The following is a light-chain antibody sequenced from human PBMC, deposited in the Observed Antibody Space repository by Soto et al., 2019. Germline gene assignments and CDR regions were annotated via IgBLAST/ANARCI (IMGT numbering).Light chain of an antibody. J-gene: IGKJ1*01. CDR2: DAS. V-gene: IGKV1-33*01. Sequence: DIQMTQSPSSLSASVGDRVTITCQASQDISNYLNWYQQKPGKAPKLLIYDASNLETGVPSRFSGSGSGTDFTFTISSLKHEDLATYYCQQYDNLPTFCQGTKVDIK. CDR3: QQYDNLPT. CDR1: QDISNY.